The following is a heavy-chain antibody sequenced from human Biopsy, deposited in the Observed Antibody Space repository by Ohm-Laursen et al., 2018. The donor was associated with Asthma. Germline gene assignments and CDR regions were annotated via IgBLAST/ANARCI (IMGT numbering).Heavy chain of an antibody. CDR2: IKHDGSEK. CDR1: GFTFSSYA. V-gene: IGHV3-7*01. D-gene: IGHD3-3*01. Sequence: SLRLSCAASGFTFSSYAMSWVRQVPGQGLEWVANIKHDGSEKNHVDSLKGRFTISRDNAKNLLFLQMNSLRAEDTAVYCCARTFHFWSPYHAEHYQLWGQGTLVTVSS. J-gene: IGHJ1*01. CDR3: ARTFHFWSPYHAEHYQL.